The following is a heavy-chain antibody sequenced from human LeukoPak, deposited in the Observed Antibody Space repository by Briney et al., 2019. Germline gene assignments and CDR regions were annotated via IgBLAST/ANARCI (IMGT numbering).Heavy chain of an antibody. CDR1: GGSISSGSYY. Sequence: SETLCLTCTVSGGSISSGSYYWSWIRQPAAKGVEWIGRIYTSGSTNYNPSLKSRVTISVDASKNQFSLKLSSVTAADTAVYYCATWISSGNAFDIWGQGTMVTVSS. V-gene: IGHV4-61*02. CDR3: ATWISSGNAFDI. D-gene: IGHD3-22*01. CDR2: IYTSGST. J-gene: IGHJ3*02.